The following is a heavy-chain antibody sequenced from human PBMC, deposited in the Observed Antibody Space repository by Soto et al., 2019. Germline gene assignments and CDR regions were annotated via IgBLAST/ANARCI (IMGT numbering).Heavy chain of an antibody. J-gene: IGHJ4*02. Sequence: EVQLVEYGGGPVKPGGSLRLSCAASGFAFNTYSMNWVRQAPGKGLEWVAFITRSSSYIYYADSVRGLFTLSRHNAKNSLYLQMNLLIAEDTAIYYCARDDGWLILFYWGKGTLVTVSS. CDR2: ITRSSSYI. CDR3: ARDDGWLILFY. V-gene: IGHV3-21*05. D-gene: IGHD6-19*01. CDR1: GFAFNTYS.